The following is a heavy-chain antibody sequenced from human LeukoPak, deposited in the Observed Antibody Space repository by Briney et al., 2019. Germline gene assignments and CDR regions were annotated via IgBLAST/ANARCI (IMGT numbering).Heavy chain of an antibody. Sequence: GGSLRLSCAASGFTFSGYAMSWVRQAPGKGLEWVSLVSDSGDITYYADSVKSRFTISRDNSRNTLFLQMNSLRAEDTAVYYCARTRAVAPLYQLDYWGQGTLVTVSS. J-gene: IGHJ4*02. CDR3: ARTRAVAPLYQLDY. D-gene: IGHD6-19*01. V-gene: IGHV3-23*01. CDR2: VSDSGDIT. CDR1: GFTFSGYA.